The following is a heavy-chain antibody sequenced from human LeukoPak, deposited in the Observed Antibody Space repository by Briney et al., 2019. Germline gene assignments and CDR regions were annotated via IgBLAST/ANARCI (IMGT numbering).Heavy chain of an antibody. V-gene: IGHV4-59*01. CDR1: GGSISSYY. J-gene: IGHJ6*02. CDR2: IYYSGST. CDR3: ARDLGPTSYYYYYGMGV. Sequence: SETLSLTCTVSGGSISSYYWSWIRQPPGKGLEWIGYIYYSGSTNYNPSLKSRVTISVDTSKNQFSLKLSSVTAADTAVYYCARDLGPTSYYYYYGMGVWGQGTTVTVSS.